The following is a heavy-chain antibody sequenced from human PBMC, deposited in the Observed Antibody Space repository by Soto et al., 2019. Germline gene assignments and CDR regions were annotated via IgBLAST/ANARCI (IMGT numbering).Heavy chain of an antibody. CDR3: ARLASSPITIFGVVIIPSLWFDP. CDR2: INADNGNT. Sequence: ASVKVSCKASGYTFTGYYMHWVRKAPGQRLEWMGWINADNGNTNYAQKFQGRVTMTRNTSTSTAYMELSSLRSEDTAVYYCARLASSPITIFGVVIIPSLWFDPWGQGTLVTVSS. D-gene: IGHD3-3*01. CDR1: GYTFTGYY. J-gene: IGHJ5*02. V-gene: IGHV1-3*01.